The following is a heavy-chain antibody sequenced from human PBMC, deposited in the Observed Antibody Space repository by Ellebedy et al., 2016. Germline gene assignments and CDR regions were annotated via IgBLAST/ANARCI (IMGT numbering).Heavy chain of an antibody. J-gene: IGHJ4*02. CDR3: AKGRGSTYYYFAY. D-gene: IGHD6-13*01. V-gene: IGHV3-21*04. Sequence: GGSLRLSCAASGFTFSSYSMNWVRQAPGKGLEWVSGISWNSGSIGYADSVKGRFTISRDNAKNSLYLQMNSLRAEDTAVYYCAKGRGSTYYYFAYWGQGALVTVSS. CDR1: GFTFSSYS. CDR2: ISWNSGSI.